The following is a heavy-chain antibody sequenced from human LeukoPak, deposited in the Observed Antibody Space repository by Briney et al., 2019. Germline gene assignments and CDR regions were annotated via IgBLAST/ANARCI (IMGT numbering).Heavy chain of an antibody. CDR1: GGSITTSF. V-gene: IGHV4-59*01. CDR3: ARDRRWEQLHAFDI. CDR2: VHYSEKT. J-gene: IGHJ3*02. D-gene: IGHD1-26*01. Sequence: SQTLSLTWTVSGGSITTSFWSWIRQPPGKGLEWIAYVHYSEKTNYHPSLKNRLTISLDTSKNQFSLMLSSVTAADTAVYYCARDRRWEQLHAFDIWGQGTMVTVSS.